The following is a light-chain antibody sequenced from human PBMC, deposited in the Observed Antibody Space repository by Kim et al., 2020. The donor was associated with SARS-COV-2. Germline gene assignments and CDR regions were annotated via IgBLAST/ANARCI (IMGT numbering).Light chain of an antibody. V-gene: IGKV3-11*01. CDR1: QSISPY. Sequence: SLSPGKRATLPCRASQSISPYLASYQQKPGPAPRLVIYDASAPATGLPARFSGSGSGTDFTLTISSLEPDDFAVYYCQQRSNWPLTFGGGTKLEI. J-gene: IGKJ4*01. CDR3: QQRSNWPLT. CDR2: DAS.